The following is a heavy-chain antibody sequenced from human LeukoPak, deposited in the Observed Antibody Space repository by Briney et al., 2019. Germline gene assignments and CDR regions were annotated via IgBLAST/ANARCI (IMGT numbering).Heavy chain of an antibody. J-gene: IGHJ2*01. CDR3: ARGYWYFDL. V-gene: IGHV4-59*01. CDR2: IYYSGST. Sequence: SETLSLTCTVSGGSISSYYWSWIRQPPGKGLEWIGYIYYSGSTNYNPSLKSRVTISVDTSKNQFSLKLSSVTAANTAVYYCARGYWYFDLWGRGTLVTVSS. CDR1: GGSISSYY.